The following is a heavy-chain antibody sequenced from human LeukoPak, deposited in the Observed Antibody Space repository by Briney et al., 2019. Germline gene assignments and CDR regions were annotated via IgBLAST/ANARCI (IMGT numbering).Heavy chain of an antibody. CDR1: GYTFTSYD. V-gene: IGHV1-8*01. CDR3: AIAVAAIYYYYGMDV. D-gene: IGHD2-15*01. CDR2: MNPNSGNT. Sequence: ASVKVSCKASGYTFTSYDINWVRQATGQGLEWIGWMNPNSGNTGYAQKFQGRVTMTRNTPISTAYMELSSLRSEDTAVYYCAIAVAAIYYYYGMDVWGQGTTVTVSS. J-gene: IGHJ6*02.